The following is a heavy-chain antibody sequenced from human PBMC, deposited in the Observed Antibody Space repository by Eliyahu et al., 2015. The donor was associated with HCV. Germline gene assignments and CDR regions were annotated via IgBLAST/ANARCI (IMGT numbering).Heavy chain of an antibody. CDR3: ARDRFDYVWGSHHYMARGMDV. J-gene: IGHJ6*02. V-gene: IGHV3-74*01. CDR1: GFTFSSYW. Sequence: EVQLVESGGGLVQPGGSLRLSCAASGFTFSSYWMHWVRQAPGKGLVWVSRINSAGRSAAYADSVKGRFTISRDNAKNTLYLQMNSLRAEDTAVYYCARDRFDYVWGSHHYMARGMDVWGQGTTVTVSS. CDR2: INSAGRSA. D-gene: IGHD3-16*02.